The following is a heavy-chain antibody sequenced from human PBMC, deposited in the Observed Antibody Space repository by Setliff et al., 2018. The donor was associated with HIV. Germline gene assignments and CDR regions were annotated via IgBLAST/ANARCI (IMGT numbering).Heavy chain of an antibody. CDR3: ARTTSSKWEKWYFDV. CDR2: IYSGDSET. Sequence: GESLKISCRGSGYSFTTYWIAWVRQMPGKGLEWMGIIYSGDSETRYSPAFRGHVTVSVDKSINTAYLHWNSLKASDNAIYYCARTTSSKWEKWYFDVWGRGTLVTVSS. V-gene: IGHV5-51*01. J-gene: IGHJ2*01. D-gene: IGHD4-4*01. CDR1: GYSFTTYW.